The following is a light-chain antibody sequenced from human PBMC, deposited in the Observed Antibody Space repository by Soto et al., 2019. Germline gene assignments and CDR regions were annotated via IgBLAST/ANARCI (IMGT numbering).Light chain of an antibody. CDR2: DAS. J-gene: IGKJ1*01. Sequence: DIQMTQSPSTLSASVGDRVTITCRASQSISSWLAWYQQKPGKAPKLLIYDASSLESGVQSRFSGSGSGTEFTLTISSLQPDDFATYYCQQYNSYSRWTFGQGTKVEIK. CDR3: QQYNSYSRWT. V-gene: IGKV1-5*01. CDR1: QSISSW.